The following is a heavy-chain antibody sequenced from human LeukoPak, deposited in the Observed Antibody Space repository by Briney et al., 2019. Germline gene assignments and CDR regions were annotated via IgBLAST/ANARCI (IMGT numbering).Heavy chain of an antibody. V-gene: IGHV4-59*01. CDR2: IYYSGST. CDR1: GGSISSYY. Sequence: SETLSLTCTVSGGSISSYYWSWIRQPPGKGLEWIGYIYYSGSTNYNPSLKSRVTISVDTSKKQISLKLSAVTAADTAVYYCARVGGYNSPLDYWGQGTLVTVSS. D-gene: IGHD5-24*01. CDR3: ARVGGYNSPLDY. J-gene: IGHJ4*02.